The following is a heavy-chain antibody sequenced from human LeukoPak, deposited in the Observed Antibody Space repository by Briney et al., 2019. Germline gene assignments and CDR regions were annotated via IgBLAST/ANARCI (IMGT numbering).Heavy chain of an antibody. CDR2: ISYSGNT. CDR3: ARHEGVSSPFDY. V-gene: IGHV4-39*01. Sequence: PSETLSLTCTVSGGSISSSPYYWGWIRQPPGKGLEWIGSISYSGNTYYNPSLKSRVTIPVDTSKNQFPLTLSSVTAADTAVYYCARHEGVSSPFDYWGQGTLVTVSS. CDR1: GGSISSSPYY. D-gene: IGHD3-22*01. J-gene: IGHJ4*02.